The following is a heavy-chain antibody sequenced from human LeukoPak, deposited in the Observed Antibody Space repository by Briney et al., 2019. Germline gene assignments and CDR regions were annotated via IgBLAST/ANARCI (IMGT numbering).Heavy chain of an antibody. J-gene: IGHJ4*02. CDR2: INHSGST. CDR3: AREAWLRSYFDY. V-gene: IGHV4-34*01. CDR1: GGSFSGYY. D-gene: IGHD5-12*01. Sequence: SETLSLTCAVYGGSFSGYYWSWIRQPPGKGLEWIGEINHSGSTNYNPSLKSRDTISVDTSKNQFSLKLSSVTAADTAVYYCAREAWLRSYFDYWGQGTLVTVSS.